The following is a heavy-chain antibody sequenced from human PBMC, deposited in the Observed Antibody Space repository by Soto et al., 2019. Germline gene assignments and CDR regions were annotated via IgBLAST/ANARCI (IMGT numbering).Heavy chain of an antibody. CDR2: INTAGTT. CDR1: GFIVSTIY. J-gene: IGHJ4*02. D-gene: IGHD6-13*01. V-gene: IGHV3-53*01. Sequence: GGSLRLSCAASGFIVSTIYMSWVRQAPGKGLEWLSAINTAGTTYYADSVKGRFTISRDNAKNTLYLQMNGLRVEDTAVYYCAKDWYEDSWGQGTLVTVSS. CDR3: AKDWYEDS.